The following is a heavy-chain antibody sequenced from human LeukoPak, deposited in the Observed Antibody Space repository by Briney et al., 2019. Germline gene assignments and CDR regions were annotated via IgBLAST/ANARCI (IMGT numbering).Heavy chain of an antibody. CDR3: ARDMGASDY. V-gene: IGHV3-21*01. CDR2: ISSSSSYI. CDR1: GFTFDDYA. D-gene: IGHD1-26*01. J-gene: IGHJ4*02. Sequence: GGSLRLSCAASGFTFDDYAMHWVRQAPGKGLEWVSSISSSSSYIYYADSVKGRFTISRDNAKNSLYLQMNSLRAEDTAVCYCARDMGASDYWGQGTLVTVSS.